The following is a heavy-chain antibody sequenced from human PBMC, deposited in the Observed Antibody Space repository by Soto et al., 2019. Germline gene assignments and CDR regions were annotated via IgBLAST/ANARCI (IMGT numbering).Heavy chain of an antibody. V-gene: IGHV1-18*01. CDR3: ARVSYRSSSSGFGP. Sequence: ASVKVSCKASGYTFTSYSISWVRQAPGQGLEWMGWISAYNGNTNYAQKLQGRVTMTTDTSTSTAYMELRSLRSDDTAVYYCARVSYRSSSSGFGPWGQGTLVTVFS. CDR2: ISAYNGNT. J-gene: IGHJ5*02. D-gene: IGHD6-6*01. CDR1: GYTFTSYS.